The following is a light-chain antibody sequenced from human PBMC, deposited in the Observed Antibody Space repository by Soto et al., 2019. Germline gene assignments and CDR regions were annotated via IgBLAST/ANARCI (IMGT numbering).Light chain of an antibody. Sequence: EIVMTQSPATLSVSPGEGATLSCRASQSVRSDLAWYQHKPGLAPRLLIYGVSTRATGIPVRFSGSGSGTEFTLSISSLQSEDSEIYYCQHYNNLQLTLGGGTKVDI. CDR1: QSVRSD. V-gene: IGKV3-15*01. CDR2: GVS. J-gene: IGKJ4*01. CDR3: QHYNNLQLT.